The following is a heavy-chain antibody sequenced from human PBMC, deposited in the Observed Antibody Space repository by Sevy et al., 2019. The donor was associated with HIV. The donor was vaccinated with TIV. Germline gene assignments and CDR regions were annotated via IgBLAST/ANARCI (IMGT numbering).Heavy chain of an antibody. D-gene: IGHD3-22*01. J-gene: IGHJ3*02. CDR1: GFTFRTYA. V-gene: IGHV3-23*01. CDR3: AQDYYDSSGYYPMDAFDI. Sequence: GGSLRLSCAASGFTFRTYAMNWVRQAPGKGLEWVSGISGSGGSTYYADSVKGRFTISRDNSKNTLYLQMNSLRAEDTAVYYCAQDYYDSSGYYPMDAFDIWGQGTMVTVSS. CDR2: ISGSGGST.